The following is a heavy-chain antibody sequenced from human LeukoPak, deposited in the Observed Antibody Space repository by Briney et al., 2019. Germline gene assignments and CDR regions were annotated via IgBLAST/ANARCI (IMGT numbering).Heavy chain of an antibody. CDR3: VREQAPLYGDYDGGNFDY. D-gene: IGHD4-17*01. CDR2: INPNSGGT. V-gene: IGHV1-2*02. CDR1: GYTFTGYY. J-gene: IGHJ4*02. Sequence: GASVKVSCKASGYTFTGYYMHWVRQAPGQGLEWMGWINPNSGGTNYAQKFQGRVTMTRDTSISTAYMELSRLRSDDTAVYYCVREQAPLYGDYDGGNFDYWGQGTLVTVSS.